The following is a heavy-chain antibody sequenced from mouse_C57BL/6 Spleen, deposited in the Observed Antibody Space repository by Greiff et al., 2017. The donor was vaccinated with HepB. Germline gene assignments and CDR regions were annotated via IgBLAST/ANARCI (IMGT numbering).Heavy chain of an antibody. J-gene: IGHJ4*01. CDR3: ARSYSNYSYAMDY. CDR2: IYPGDGDT. Sequence: QVQLQQSGAELVKPGASVKISCKASGYAFSSYWMNWVKQRPGKGLEWIGQIYPGDGDTNYNGKFKGKATLTADKSSSTAYMQLSSLTSEDSAVYFGARSYSNYSYAMDYWGQGTSVTVSS. V-gene: IGHV1-80*01. D-gene: IGHD2-5*01. CDR1: GYAFSSYW.